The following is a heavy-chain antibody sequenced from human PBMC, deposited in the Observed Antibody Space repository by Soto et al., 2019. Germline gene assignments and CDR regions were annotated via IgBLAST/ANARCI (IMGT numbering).Heavy chain of an antibody. J-gene: IGHJ5*02. CDR3: ASMQQLNWFDH. Sequence: TLSLTCTVSGGSISSGGYYWSWIRQHPGKGLEWIGYIYYSGSTYYSPSLKSRVTISVDTSKNQFSLKLSSVTAADTAVYYCASMQQLNWFDHWGQGTLVTVSS. V-gene: IGHV4-31*03. CDR1: GGSISSGGYY. D-gene: IGHD6-13*01. CDR2: IYYSGST.